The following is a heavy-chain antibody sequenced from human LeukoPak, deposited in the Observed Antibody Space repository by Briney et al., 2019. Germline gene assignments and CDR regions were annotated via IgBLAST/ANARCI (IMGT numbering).Heavy chain of an antibody. CDR3: AREGGDIRLPYYYYYYYMDV. CDR2: IYTSGST. CDR1: GGSISSGSYY. Sequence: NTSETLSLTCTVSGGSISSGSYYWSWIRQPAGKGLEWIGRIYTSGSTNYNPSLKSRVTMSVDTSKNQFSLKLSSVTAADTAVYYCAREGGDIRLPYYYYYYYMDVWGKGTTVTVSS. V-gene: IGHV4-61*02. D-gene: IGHD5-12*01. J-gene: IGHJ6*03.